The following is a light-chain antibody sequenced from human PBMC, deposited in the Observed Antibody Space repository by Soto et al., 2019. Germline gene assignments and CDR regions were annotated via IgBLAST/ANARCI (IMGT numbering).Light chain of an antibody. J-gene: IGLJ1*01. CDR3: AVWDDSLNGYV. Sequence: QSVLTQPPSASGTPGQRVTISCSGSSSNIGSNTVNWYQQLPGTAPKLLIHSNNQRPSGVPDRFSGSKSGTSASLAISGLQSEDEADYYCAVWDDSLNGYVFGTGTKVTVL. V-gene: IGLV1-44*01. CDR2: SNN. CDR1: SSNIGSNT.